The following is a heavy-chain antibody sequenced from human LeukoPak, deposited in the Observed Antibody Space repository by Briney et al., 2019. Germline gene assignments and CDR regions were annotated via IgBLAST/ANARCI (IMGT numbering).Heavy chain of an antibody. V-gene: IGHV1-2*02. CDR2: INPNSGGT. CDR1: GYTFTGYY. Sequence: ASVKVSCKASGYTFTGYYMHWVRQAPGQGLEWMGWINPNSGGTNYAQKFQGRVTMTRDTSISTAYMELSRLRSDDTAVYYCARAPYSSSSGRYYYYYYYMDVWGKGTAVTVSS. D-gene: IGHD6-6*01. J-gene: IGHJ6*03. CDR3: ARAPYSSSSGRYYYYYYYMDV.